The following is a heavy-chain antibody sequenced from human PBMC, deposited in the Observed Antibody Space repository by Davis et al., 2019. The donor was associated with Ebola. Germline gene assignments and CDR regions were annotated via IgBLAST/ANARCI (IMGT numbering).Heavy chain of an antibody. V-gene: IGHV3-21*04. D-gene: IGHD5-12*01. CDR3: ARGSGYGSYYYYGMDV. CDR2: ISSSSSYI. J-gene: IGHJ6*02. CDR1: GFTFSSYS. Sequence: GGSLRLSCAASGFTFSSYSMNWVRQAPGKGLEWVSSISSSSSYIYYADSVKGRFTISRDNSKNTLYLQMNSLRAEDTAVYYCARGSGYGSYYYYGMDVWGQGTTVTVSS.